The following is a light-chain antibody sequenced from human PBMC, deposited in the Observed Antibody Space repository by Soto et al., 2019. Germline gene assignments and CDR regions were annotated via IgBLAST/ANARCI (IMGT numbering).Light chain of an antibody. Sequence: QSVLTQPASVSGSPGQSITISCTGTSSDVGGYNSVSWYQHHPGKAPKLILYDVTDRPSGVSYRFSGSKSGNTASLTISGLQAADEADYYCSSYTSSSTNVFGTGTKVTVL. J-gene: IGLJ1*01. CDR2: DVT. CDR1: SSDVGGYNS. V-gene: IGLV2-14*03. CDR3: SSYTSSSTNV.